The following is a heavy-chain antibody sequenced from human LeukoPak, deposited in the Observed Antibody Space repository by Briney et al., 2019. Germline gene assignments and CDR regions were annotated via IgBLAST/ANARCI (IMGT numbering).Heavy chain of an antibody. D-gene: IGHD2-2*01. Sequence: SETLSLTCTVSGGSISSYYWSWIRQPAGKGLEWIGRIYTSGSTNYNPSLKSRVTMSVDTSKNQFSLKLSSVTAADTAVCYCARDSVDIVVVPAAMFSTSKNWYFDLWGRGTLVTVSS. CDR1: GGSISSYY. CDR2: IYTSGST. J-gene: IGHJ2*01. CDR3: ARDSVDIVVVPAAMFSTSKNWYFDL. V-gene: IGHV4-4*07.